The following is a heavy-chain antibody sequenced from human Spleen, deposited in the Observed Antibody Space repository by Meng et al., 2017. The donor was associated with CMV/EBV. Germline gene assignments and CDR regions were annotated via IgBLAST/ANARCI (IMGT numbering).Heavy chain of an antibody. V-gene: IGHV3-30*04. CDR2: ISYDGSNK. D-gene: IGHD2-2*02. J-gene: IGHJ5*02. CDR1: GFTFSSYA. CDR3: ARRYCSSTSCYTSYNWFDP. Sequence: GESLKISCAASGFTFSSYAMHWVRQAPGKGLEWVAVISYDGSNKYYADSVKGRFTISRDNSKNTLYLQMNSLRAEDTAVYYCARRYCSSTSCYTSYNWFDPWGQGTLVTVSS.